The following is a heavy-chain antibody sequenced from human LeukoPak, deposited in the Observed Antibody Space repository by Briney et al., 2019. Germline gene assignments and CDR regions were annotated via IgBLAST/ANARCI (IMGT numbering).Heavy chain of an antibody. D-gene: IGHD2-21*02. CDR3: ARTKGHIVVVTAWDY. V-gene: IGHV1-18*01. CDR2: ISSYKGDT. CDR1: GYSFTSYG. Sequence: ASVKVSCKASGYSFTSYGISWVRQAPGHGLEWMGWISSYKGDTKYAQKFQGRVTMTTDTFTSTAYMELRSLRSDDTAVYYCARTKGHIVVVTAWDYWGQGTLVTVSS. J-gene: IGHJ4*02.